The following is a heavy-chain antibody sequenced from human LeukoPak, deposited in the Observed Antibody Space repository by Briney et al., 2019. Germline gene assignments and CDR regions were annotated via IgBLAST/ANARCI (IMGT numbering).Heavy chain of an antibody. CDR3: AEDLGVVPAAIGY. CDR1: GFTFDDYA. CDR2: ISWNSGSI. D-gene: IGHD2-2*01. Sequence: SLRLSCAASGFTFDDYAMHWVRQAPGKGLEWVSGISWNSGSIGYADSVKGRFTISRDNAKNSLYLQMNSLRAEDTALYYCAEDLGVVPAAIGYWGQGTLVTVS. V-gene: IGHV3-9*01. J-gene: IGHJ4*02.